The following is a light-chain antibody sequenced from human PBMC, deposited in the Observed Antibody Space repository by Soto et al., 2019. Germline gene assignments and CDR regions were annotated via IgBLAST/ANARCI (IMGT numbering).Light chain of an antibody. CDR1: QSVSSY. J-gene: IGKJ1*01. V-gene: IGKV3-11*01. CDR3: HQRSDWPET. CDR2: DAS. Sequence: EIVLTQSPATLSLSPGERATLSCRASQSVSSYLAWYQQKPGQAPRLLISDASNRATAIPARFSGSGTGTDFTLTISSLEPEDSAVYYCHQRSDWPETFGQGTKV.